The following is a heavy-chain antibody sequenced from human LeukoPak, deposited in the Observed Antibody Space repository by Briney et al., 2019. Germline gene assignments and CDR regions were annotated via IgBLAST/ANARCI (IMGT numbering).Heavy chain of an antibody. V-gene: IGHV3-66*01. Sequence: PGGSLRLSCAASGLIVSGDYVSWVRQAPGKGLEWVSVIYSGGATYYADSVKGRFTISRDNAKNSLYLQMNSLRAEDTAVYYCAKESSTYYYDSSGYCAFDYWGQGTLVTVSS. CDR1: GLIVSGDY. J-gene: IGHJ4*02. CDR2: IYSGGAT. CDR3: AKESSTYYYDSSGYCAFDY. D-gene: IGHD3-22*01.